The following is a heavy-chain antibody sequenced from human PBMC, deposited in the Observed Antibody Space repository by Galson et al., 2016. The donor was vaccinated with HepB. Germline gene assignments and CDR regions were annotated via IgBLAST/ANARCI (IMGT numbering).Heavy chain of an antibody. V-gene: IGHV3-7*04. CDR2: IKEDGSDK. J-gene: IGHJ4*02. Sequence: LRLPCAASGFTHKNYWLTWARQAPGRGLEWVANIKEDGSDKHYVDSVRGRFTISSDNAKNSVSLQLNSLRADDTAVYYCARDGDTLNDFDCWGQGTLVTVSS. CDR1: GFTHKNYW. D-gene: IGHD1-1*01. CDR3: ARDGDTLNDFDC.